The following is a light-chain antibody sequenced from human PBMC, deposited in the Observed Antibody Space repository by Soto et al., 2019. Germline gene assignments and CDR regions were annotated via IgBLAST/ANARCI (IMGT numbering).Light chain of an antibody. Sequence: EIVLTQSPGTLSLSPGERATLSCRASQSVGSNYVAWYQQKAGQAPRLLIFAASKRATGIPDRFSGSGSGSDFTLTISRLEPEDLAVYYCQQYGTSPWAFGQGTKVEIK. CDR3: QQYGTSPWA. CDR1: QSVGSNY. CDR2: AAS. V-gene: IGKV3-20*01. J-gene: IGKJ1*01.